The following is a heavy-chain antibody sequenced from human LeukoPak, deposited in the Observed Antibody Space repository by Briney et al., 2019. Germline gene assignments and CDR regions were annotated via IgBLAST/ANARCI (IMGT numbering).Heavy chain of an antibody. CDR2: ISSRGST. D-gene: IGHD3-9*01. CDR3: ARRYYNILTGHFDY. J-gene: IGHJ4*02. CDR1: GGSLSRGDYY. Sequence: SETLSLTCTVSGGSLSRGDYYWSWLRQPPGRGREWIGYISSRGSTYDNPSLKSRVTISPDTSKNQFSLRLSSVTDADTAVYYCARRYYNILTGHFDYWGQGTLVTVSS. V-gene: IGHV4-30-4*01.